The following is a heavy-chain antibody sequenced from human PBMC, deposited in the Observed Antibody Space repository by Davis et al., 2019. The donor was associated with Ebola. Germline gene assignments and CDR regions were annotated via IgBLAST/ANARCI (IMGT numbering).Heavy chain of an antibody. V-gene: IGHV3-33*01. CDR1: GFTFSSYG. Sequence: GESLKISCAASGFTFSSYGMHWVRQAPGKGLEWVAVIWYDGSNKYYADSVKGRFTISRDNSKNTLYLQMNSLRGEDTAVYYCARDPSGLVVGPFDYWGQGTLVTVSS. CDR2: IWYDGSNK. D-gene: IGHD3-22*01. J-gene: IGHJ4*02. CDR3: ARDPSGLVVGPFDY.